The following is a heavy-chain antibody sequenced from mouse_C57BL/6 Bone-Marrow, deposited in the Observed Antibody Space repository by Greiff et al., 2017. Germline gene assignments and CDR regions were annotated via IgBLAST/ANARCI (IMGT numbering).Heavy chain of an antibody. J-gene: IGHJ1*03. Sequence: QVQLKQSGAELVRPGASVKLSCKASGYTFTDYYINWVKQRPGQGLEWIARIYPGSGNTYYNEKFKGKATLTADKSSSTAYMQLSSLTSEDSAVYVCARGDYDSSYWYYGVWGTGTTVTVTS. CDR1: GYTFTDYY. CDR2: IYPGSGNT. D-gene: IGHD1-1*01. V-gene: IGHV1-76*01. CDR3: ARGDYDSSYWYYGV.